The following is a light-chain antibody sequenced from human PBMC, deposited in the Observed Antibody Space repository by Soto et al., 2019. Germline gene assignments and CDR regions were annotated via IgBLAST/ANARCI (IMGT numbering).Light chain of an antibody. V-gene: IGKV3-20*01. Sequence: EIVLTPSPGTLSLSPGERATLSCRASQSVTNSYVAWYQQQLGQAPRLLIYGASIRATGIPDRFSGSGSGTDFTLTISGLEPEDSAVFYCQQYASSPTFGQGTKVDI. CDR2: GAS. CDR3: QQYASSPT. CDR1: QSVTNSY. J-gene: IGKJ1*01.